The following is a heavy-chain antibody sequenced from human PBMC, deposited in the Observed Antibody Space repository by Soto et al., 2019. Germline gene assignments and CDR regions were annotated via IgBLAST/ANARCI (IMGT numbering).Heavy chain of an antibody. CDR1: GSTFRMYA. Sequence: GSLRLSCAASGSTFRMYAMNWVRQVPGKGPEWVSGIRGRGDRAYHANSVTGRFTTSRDNSKNTLYLKINSLRAEDTDVYYCTKGYGASLSPFDYWGQGTQVTVSS. D-gene: IGHD5-12*01. CDR2: IRGRGDRA. J-gene: IGHJ4*02. CDR3: TKGYGASLSPFDY. V-gene: IGHV3-23*01.